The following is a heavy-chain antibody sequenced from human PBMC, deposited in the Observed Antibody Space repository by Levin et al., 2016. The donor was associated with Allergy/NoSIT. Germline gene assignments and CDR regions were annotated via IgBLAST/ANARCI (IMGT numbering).Heavy chain of an antibody. V-gene: IGHV1-18*01. Sequence: WVRQAPGQGLEWMGWISAYNGNTNYVQKFQGRVTLTTDTSTSTAYMELRGLRSDDTAVYYCAREAVEGCSSSSCYTYYYYMDVWGKGTTVTVSS. J-gene: IGHJ6*03. CDR3: AREAVEGCSSSSCYTYYYYMDV. D-gene: IGHD2-2*01. CDR2: ISAYNGNT.